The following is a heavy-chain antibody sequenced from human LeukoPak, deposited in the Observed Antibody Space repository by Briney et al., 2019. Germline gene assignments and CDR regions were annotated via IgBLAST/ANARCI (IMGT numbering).Heavy chain of an antibody. J-gene: IGHJ4*02. D-gene: IGHD3-22*01. V-gene: IGHV4-59*01. Sequence: SETLSLTCTVSGGSISSYYWSWIRQPPGKGLEWIGYIYYSGSTNYNPSLKSRATISVDTSKNQFSLKLSSVTAADTAVYYCARGIIGYDSSGYPFDYWGQGTLVTVSS. CDR3: ARGIIGYDSSGYPFDY. CDR2: IYYSGST. CDR1: GGSISSYY.